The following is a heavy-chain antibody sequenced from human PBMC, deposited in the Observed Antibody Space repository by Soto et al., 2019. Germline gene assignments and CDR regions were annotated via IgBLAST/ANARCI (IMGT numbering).Heavy chain of an antibody. J-gene: IGHJ4*02. CDR2: IYHTEST. D-gene: IGHD2-21*02. V-gene: IGHV4-4*02. Sequence: SETLSLTCAVSGDSISSSFWWSWVRQPPGKGLEWIGEIYHTESTVYNPSLKSRVTISVDKSKNQFSLNLDSVTAADTAVYYCARYDFETFDYWGRGILVTVSS. CDR3: ARYDFETFDY. CDR1: GDSISSSFW.